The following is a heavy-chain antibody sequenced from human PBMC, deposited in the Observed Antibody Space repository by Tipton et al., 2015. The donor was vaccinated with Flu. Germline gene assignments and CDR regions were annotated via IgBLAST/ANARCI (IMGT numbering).Heavy chain of an antibody. Sequence: TLSLTCSVSGDSIGSGYCWGWVRQPPGKGLDWIGNICHSGNTYYNPSLKSRITISVDRSKNQFSLKLRSVTAADTAVYYCARLPLPLSYFDYWGQGTLVTVSS. V-gene: IGHV4-38-2*01. J-gene: IGHJ4*02. CDR3: ARLPLPLSYFDY. CDR1: GDSIGSGYC. CDR2: ICHSGNT.